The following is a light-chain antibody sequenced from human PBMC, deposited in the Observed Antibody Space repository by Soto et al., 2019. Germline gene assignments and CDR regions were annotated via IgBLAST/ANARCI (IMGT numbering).Light chain of an antibody. CDR3: CSYTGTYTVV. J-gene: IGLJ3*02. V-gene: IGLV2-11*01. CDR1: SSDVSDYNF. CDR2: GVD. Sequence: QSALTQPRSVSGSPGQSVIISCTGASSDVSDYNFVSWYQQYAGKAPKVIIYGVDKRSSGVPDRFSGSKSGNTAALTISGLQTEDEAEYFCCSYTGTYTVVFGGGTKVTVL.